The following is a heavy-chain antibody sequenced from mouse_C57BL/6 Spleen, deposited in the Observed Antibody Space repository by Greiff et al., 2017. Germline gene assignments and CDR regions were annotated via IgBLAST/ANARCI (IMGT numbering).Heavy chain of an antibody. CDR1: GYTFTSYW. V-gene: IGHV1-69*01. CDR2: IDPSDSYT. CDR3: ARRVVATPFDY. J-gene: IGHJ2*01. Sequence: QVQLQQPGAELVMPGASVKLSCKASGYTFTSYWMHWVKQRPGQGLEWIGEIDPSDSYTNYNQKFKGKSTLTVDKSSSTAYMQLSSLTSEDSAVYYCARRVVATPFDYWGQGTTLTVSS. D-gene: IGHD1-1*01.